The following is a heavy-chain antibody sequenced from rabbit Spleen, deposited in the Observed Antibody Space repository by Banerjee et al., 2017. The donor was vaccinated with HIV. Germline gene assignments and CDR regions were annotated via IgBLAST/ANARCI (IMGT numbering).Heavy chain of an antibody. V-gene: IGHV1S40*01. D-gene: IGHD1-1*01. CDR2: IAGSSGNT. CDR1: GFSFSSSDY. J-gene: IGHJ4*01. CDR3: SRHLVGGIGWVFDL. Sequence: QSLDESGGGLVQPEGSLALTCKASGFSFSSSDYICWVRQAPGKGLEWISCIAGSSGNTYYATWAQGSFTISKPSSTKVTLHVTSLTAADTATYFCSRHLVGGIGWVFDLWGPGTLVAVS.